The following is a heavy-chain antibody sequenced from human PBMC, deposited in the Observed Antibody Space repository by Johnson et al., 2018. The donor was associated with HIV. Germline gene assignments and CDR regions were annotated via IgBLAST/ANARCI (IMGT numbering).Heavy chain of an antibody. D-gene: IGHD6-19*01. V-gene: IGHV3-23*04. J-gene: IGHJ3*02. CDR3: AKDQGKAVAAPDAFDI. CDR2: INWSGIST. CDR1: GFTFSDYY. Sequence: VQLVESGGGLVQPGGSLRLSCAASGFTFSDYYMSWIRQAPGKGLEWVSGINWSGISTGYADSVKGRFTISRDNSKNTLYLQMNSLRAEDTAVYYCAKDQGKAVAAPDAFDIWGQGTMVTVSS.